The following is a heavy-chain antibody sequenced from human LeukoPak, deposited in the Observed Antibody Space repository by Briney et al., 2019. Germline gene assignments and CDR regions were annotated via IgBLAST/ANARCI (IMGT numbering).Heavy chain of an antibody. Sequence: SVNVSCKASGGTFTHFVISWLRQAPGQGLEWMGGIAPISGTPVYAQKFQDRVNITADTSTNTAYMEMSSLTSEDTAMYYCAREGEYYAESGNLIDAADVWGRGTMVIVSA. J-gene: IGHJ3*01. V-gene: IGHV1-69*06. CDR2: IAPISGTP. CDR1: GGTFTHFV. D-gene: IGHD3-10*01. CDR3: AREGEYYAESGNLIDAADV.